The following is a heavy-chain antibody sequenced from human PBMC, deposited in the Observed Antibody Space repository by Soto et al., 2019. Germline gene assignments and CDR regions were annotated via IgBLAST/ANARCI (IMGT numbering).Heavy chain of an antibody. CDR1: GDPVSSGSYY. J-gene: IGHJ4*02. Sequence: QVQLQESGPGLVQPSQTLSLTCSVSGDPVSSGSYYWTWVRQHPVKGLEWIGYIYHTGSTYYNPSLQSRLIMSIHTSKNQFSLHLYSVTAADTAVYFCAAKLGTTHYFDFWGQGSLVAVSS. CDR3: AAKLGTTHYFDF. D-gene: IGHD7-27*01. V-gene: IGHV4-31*03. CDR2: IYHTGST.